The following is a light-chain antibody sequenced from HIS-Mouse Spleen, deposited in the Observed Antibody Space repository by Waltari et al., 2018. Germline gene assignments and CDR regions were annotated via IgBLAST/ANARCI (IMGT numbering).Light chain of an antibody. Sequence: SYELTQPPSVSVSPGQPARNTCSAHALPKQPAYWYQQKPGQAPVLVIYKDSERPSGIPERFSGSSSGTTVTLTISGVQAEDEADYYCQSADSSGTYVVFGGGTKLTVL. V-gene: IGLV3-25*03. CDR3: QSADSSGTYVV. J-gene: IGLJ2*01. CDR1: ALPKQP. CDR2: KDS.